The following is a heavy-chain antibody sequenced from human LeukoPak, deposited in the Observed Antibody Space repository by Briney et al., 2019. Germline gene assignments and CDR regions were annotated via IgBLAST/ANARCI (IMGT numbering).Heavy chain of an antibody. CDR3: AREYCSGGTCYGY. CDR2: IGSSTGYT. D-gene: IGHD2-15*01. V-gene: IGHV3-21*01. CDR1: GFTLTSHS. Sequence: GGSLRLSCAVSGFTLTSHSMNWVRQAPGKGLERVSSIGSSTGYTYYGDSVRGRFTISRDIAKNSLYLQMNSLRVEDTAIYYCAREYCSGGTCYGYWGQGTLVTVSS. J-gene: IGHJ4*02.